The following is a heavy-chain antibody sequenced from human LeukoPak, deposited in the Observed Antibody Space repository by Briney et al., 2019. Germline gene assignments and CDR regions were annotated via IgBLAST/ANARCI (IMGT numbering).Heavy chain of an antibody. V-gene: IGHV3-30-3*01. Sequence: GGSLRLSCAASGFTFSSYAMHWVRQAPGKGLEWVAVISYDGSNKYYADSVKGRFTISRDNSKNTLYLQMNSLRAEDTAVYYCARDSGGYSRIYXYYGMDVWGQGTTVTVSS. CDR1: GFTFSSYA. D-gene: IGHD6-13*01. CDR3: ARDSGGYSRIYXYYGMDV. CDR2: ISYDGSNK. J-gene: IGHJ6*02.